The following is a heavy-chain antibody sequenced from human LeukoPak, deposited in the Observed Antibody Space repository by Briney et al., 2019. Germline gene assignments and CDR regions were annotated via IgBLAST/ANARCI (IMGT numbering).Heavy chain of an antibody. Sequence: SETLSLTCTVSGGSISSYYWSWIRQPAGKGLEWIGRIYTSGSTNYNASLKSRVSMSVDTSKNQFSLKLSSVTAADTAVYYCARDRFATFYGVWDYWGQGTPITVSS. V-gene: IGHV4-4*07. CDR1: GGSISSYY. CDR3: ARDRFATFYGVWDY. CDR2: IYTSGST. D-gene: IGHD3-16*01. J-gene: IGHJ4*02.